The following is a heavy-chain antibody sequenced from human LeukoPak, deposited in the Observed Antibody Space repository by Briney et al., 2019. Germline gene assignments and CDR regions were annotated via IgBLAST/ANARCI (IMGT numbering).Heavy chain of an antibody. V-gene: IGHV1-8*03. Sequence: ASVKVSCKASGYTFTSYDINWVRQATGQGLEWMGWMNPNSGNTGYAQKFQGRVTITRNTSISTAYMELSSLRSEDTAVYYCARWNTVTEGFDYWGQGTLVTASS. CDR3: ARWNTVTEGFDY. J-gene: IGHJ4*02. CDR2: MNPNSGNT. CDR1: GYTFTSYD. D-gene: IGHD4-17*01.